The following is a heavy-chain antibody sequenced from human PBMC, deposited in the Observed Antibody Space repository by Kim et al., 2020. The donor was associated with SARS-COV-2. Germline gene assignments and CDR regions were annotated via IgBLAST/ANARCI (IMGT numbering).Heavy chain of an antibody. D-gene: IGHD1-1*01. CDR3: ATEGVPGDRTSVDDFVF. V-gene: IGHV3-15*01. Sequence: VKGRLTISRDNSQNTVYMQMNSLTTEDTAMYYCATEGVPGDRTSVDDFVFWGQGTLVTVSS. J-gene: IGHJ4*03.